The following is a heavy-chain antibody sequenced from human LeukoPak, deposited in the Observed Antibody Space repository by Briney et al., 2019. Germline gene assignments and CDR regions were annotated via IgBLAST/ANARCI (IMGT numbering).Heavy chain of an antibody. V-gene: IGHV4-30-2*01. CDR2: IYHSGSN. J-gene: IGHJ2*01. D-gene: IGHD1-26*01. CDR3: AGLTTTAAYFDL. Sequence: SETLSLTCAVSGGSIISGGYSWSWIRQPPGKGLEWIGYIYHSGSNYYNPSLKSRVTMSLDRSKNQFSLKVSSVTAADTAVYYCAGLTTTAAYFDLWGRGTLVTVSS. CDR1: GGSIISGGYS.